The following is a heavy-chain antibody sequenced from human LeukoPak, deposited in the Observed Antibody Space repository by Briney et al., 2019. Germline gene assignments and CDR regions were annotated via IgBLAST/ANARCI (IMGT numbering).Heavy chain of an antibody. Sequence: SATLSLTCTVSGGSISSYYWSWIRQPPGKGLEWIGEINHSGSTNYNPSLKSRVTISVDTSKNQFSLKLSSVTAADTAVYYCARAIAARKTKFDYWGQGTLVTVSS. D-gene: IGHD6-6*01. CDR2: INHSGST. CDR1: GGSISSYY. CDR3: ARAIAARKTKFDY. J-gene: IGHJ4*02. V-gene: IGHV4-34*01.